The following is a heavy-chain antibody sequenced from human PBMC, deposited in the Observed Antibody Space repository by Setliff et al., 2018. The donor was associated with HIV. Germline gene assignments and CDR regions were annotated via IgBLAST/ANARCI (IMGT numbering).Heavy chain of an antibody. J-gene: IGHJ3*02. D-gene: IGHD6-13*01. CDR3: ARHRHTAAGTLDAFDI. CDR1: GYSFTSNW. V-gene: IGHV5-51*01. Sequence: PGASLKISCKGSGYSFTSNWSGLVRQMPGKGLEWVGIIHPVDSDTRYNTSFQGQVTISADKSIRTAYLQWITLKASDPAIYDCARHRHTAAGTLDAFDIWGQGTVVTVSS. CDR2: IHPVDSDT.